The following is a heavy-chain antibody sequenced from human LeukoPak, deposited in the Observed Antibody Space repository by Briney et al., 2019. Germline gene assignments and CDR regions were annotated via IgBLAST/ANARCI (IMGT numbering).Heavy chain of an antibody. CDR1: GYTFTSYY. CDR2: INPSGGST. Sequence: ASVKVSFMASGYTFTSYYMHWVRQAPGQGLEWMGIINPSGGSTSYAQKFQGRVTMTRDTSTSTVYMELSSLRSEDTAVYYCAAYSGSYGPYYYGMDVWGQGTTVTVSS. CDR3: AAYSGSYGPYYYGMDV. D-gene: IGHD1-26*01. V-gene: IGHV1-46*01. J-gene: IGHJ6*02.